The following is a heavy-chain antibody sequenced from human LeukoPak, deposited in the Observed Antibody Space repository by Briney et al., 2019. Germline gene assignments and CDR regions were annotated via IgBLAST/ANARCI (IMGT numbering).Heavy chain of an antibody. CDR2: ITSSGGNT. V-gene: IGHV3-23*01. CDR1: GFTFSSYA. Sequence: GGSLRLSCAASGFTFSSYAMSWVRQAPGKGPEWISAITSSGGNTYNADSVKGRFTISRDNSKNTLYLQMNSLRAENTAVYYCASHDSSGYYLYRYFTYWGQGHLVTVSS. CDR3: ASHDSSGYYLYRYFTY. D-gene: IGHD3-22*01. J-gene: IGHJ4*02.